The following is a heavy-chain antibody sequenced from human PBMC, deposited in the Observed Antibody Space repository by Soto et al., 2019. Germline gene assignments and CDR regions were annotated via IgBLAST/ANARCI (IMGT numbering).Heavy chain of an antibody. CDR2: IFHSGTT. Sequence: SETLSLTCAVSGDYITNVSWWAWIRQPPGKGLEWIGYIFHSGTTHYNPSLKSRVTMSVDTSKNQFSLKVDSLTAEDTAVYYCARSPYADALDIWGQGTMVTV. CDR1: GDYITNVSW. J-gene: IGHJ3*02. CDR3: ARSPYADALDI. D-gene: IGHD2-2*01. V-gene: IGHV4-28*01.